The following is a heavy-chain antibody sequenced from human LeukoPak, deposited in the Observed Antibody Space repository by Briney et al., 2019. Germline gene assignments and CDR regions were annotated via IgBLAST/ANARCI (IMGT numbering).Heavy chain of an antibody. CDR2: IYYSGNT. J-gene: IGHJ6*03. D-gene: IGHD2-21*02. V-gene: IGHV4-59*12. Sequence: SETLSLTCSVSGASISNYYWSWIRQPPGKGLEWIGYIYYSGNTNYNPSLKSRVSMSVDTSKNQFSLTLSSVTAADTATYYCVRGANVVTSYYYYMDAWGKGTTVTVSS. CDR1: GASISNYY. CDR3: VRGANVVTSYYYYMDA.